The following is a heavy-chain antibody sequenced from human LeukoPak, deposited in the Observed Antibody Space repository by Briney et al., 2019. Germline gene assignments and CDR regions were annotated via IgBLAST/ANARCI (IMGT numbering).Heavy chain of an antibody. CDR3: ARVSGQRTRYYYMDV. CDR2: IYYSGST. V-gene: IGHV4-39*07. Sequence: SETLSLTCTVSGGSISSSSYYWGWIRQPPGKGLEWIGSIYYSGSTYYNPSLKSRVTISVDTSKNQFSLKLSSVTAADTAVYYCARVSGQRTRYYYMDVWGKGTTVTVSS. CDR1: GGSISSSSYY. J-gene: IGHJ6*03. D-gene: IGHD6-25*01.